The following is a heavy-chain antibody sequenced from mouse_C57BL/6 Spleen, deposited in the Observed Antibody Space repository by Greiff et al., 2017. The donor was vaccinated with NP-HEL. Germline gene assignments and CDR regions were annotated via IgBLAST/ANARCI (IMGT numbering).Heavy chain of an antibody. CDR3: ARRGIYYDYPYAMDY. Sequence: VQLQQSGPELVKPGASVKISCKASGYTFTDYYMNWVKQSHGKSLEWIGDINPNNGGTSYNQKLKGKATLTVDKSSSTAYMELRSLTSEDSAVYYCARRGIYYDYPYAMDYWGQGTSVTVSS. D-gene: IGHD2-4*01. J-gene: IGHJ4*01. CDR2: INPNNGGT. CDR1: GYTFTDYY. V-gene: IGHV1-26*01.